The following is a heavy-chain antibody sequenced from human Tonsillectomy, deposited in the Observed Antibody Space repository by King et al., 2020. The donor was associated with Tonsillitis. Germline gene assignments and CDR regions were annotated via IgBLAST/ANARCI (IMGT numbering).Heavy chain of an antibody. Sequence: VQLVESGGGVVQPGRSLRLSCAASGLTFSSYAMNWVRQAPGKGLEWVAVISYDGSNKYYADSVKGRFTISRDNSKNTLYLQMNSLTIEDTAVYYCARDSGAWYGSGFFAYWGQGTLVTVSS. CDR3: ARDSGAWYGSGFFAY. CDR2: ISYDGSNK. J-gene: IGHJ4*02. V-gene: IGHV3-30-3*01. CDR1: GLTFSSYA. D-gene: IGHD3-10*01.